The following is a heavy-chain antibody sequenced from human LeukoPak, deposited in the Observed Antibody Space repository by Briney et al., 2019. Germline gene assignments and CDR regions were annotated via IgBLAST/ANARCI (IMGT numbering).Heavy chain of an antibody. CDR2: VDHTGST. V-gene: IGHV4-59*01. J-gene: IGHJ6*03. Sequence: SSETLSLTCAVSDDSITMYYWTWIRQPPGKGLEWIGYVDHTGSTKFNPSLNGRVSISRDTSNNFFSLRLRSVTAADTAVYFCARGRVSSSTWYSTYYYFFYMDFWGKGTTVTVSS. CDR1: DDSITMYY. CDR3: ARGRVSSSTWYSTYYYFFYMDF. D-gene: IGHD4-11*01.